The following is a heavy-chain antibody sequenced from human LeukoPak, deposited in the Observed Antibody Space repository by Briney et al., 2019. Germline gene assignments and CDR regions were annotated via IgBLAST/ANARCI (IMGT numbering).Heavy chain of an antibody. V-gene: IGHV3-30*01. J-gene: IGHJ4*02. CDR3: ARYQLLL. CDR1: GFTFSSYA. D-gene: IGHD2-15*01. CDR2: ISYDGSNK. Sequence: GGSLRLSCAASGFTFSSYAMHWVRQAPGKGLEWVAVISYDGSNKYYAGSVKGRFTISRDNSKNTLYLQMNSLRAEDTAVYYCARYQLLLWGQGTLVTVSS.